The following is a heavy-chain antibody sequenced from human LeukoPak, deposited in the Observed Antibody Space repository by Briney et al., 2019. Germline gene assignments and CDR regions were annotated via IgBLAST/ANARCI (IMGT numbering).Heavy chain of an antibody. CDR2: ISSGSSYI. CDR1: GFTFSTYS. CDR3: AKDRSGSSWDFDY. D-gene: IGHD6-6*01. V-gene: IGHV3-21*01. Sequence: PGGSLRLSCAASGFTFSTYSMNWVRQAPGKGLEWVSSISSGSSYIYYADSVKGRFTISRDNSKNTLYLQMNSLRAEDTAVYYCAKDRSGSSWDFDYWGQGTLVTVSS. J-gene: IGHJ4*02.